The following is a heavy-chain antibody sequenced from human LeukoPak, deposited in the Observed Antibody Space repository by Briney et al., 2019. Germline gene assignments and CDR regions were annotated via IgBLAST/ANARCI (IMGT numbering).Heavy chain of an antibody. CDR3: ARTEIYYGSGSYFDAFDI. Sequence: GEPLKIPCKGSGYTFTSYWSGGAGQMHGKGLEWMGIIYPGESDTRNSPSFQGQVTISADKSISTAYLQWSCLNASDTAMYYCARTEIYYGSGSYFDAFDIWGQGTMVTVSS. J-gene: IGHJ3*02. D-gene: IGHD3-10*01. V-gene: IGHV5-51*02. CDR1: GYTFTSYW. CDR2: IYPGESDT.